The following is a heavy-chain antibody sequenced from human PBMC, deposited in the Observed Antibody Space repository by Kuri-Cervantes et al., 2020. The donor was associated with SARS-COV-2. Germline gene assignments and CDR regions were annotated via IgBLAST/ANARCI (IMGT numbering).Heavy chain of an antibody. J-gene: IGHJ4*02. CDR1: GGSFSGYY. Sequence: SETLSLTCAVYGGSFSGYYWSWIRQPPGKGLEWIGEINHSGSTNYNPSLRSRVTISVDTSKNQFSLKLSSVTAADTAVYYCARGRSPGYWGQGTLVTVSS. CDR2: INHSGST. CDR3: ARGRSPGY. V-gene: IGHV4-34*01.